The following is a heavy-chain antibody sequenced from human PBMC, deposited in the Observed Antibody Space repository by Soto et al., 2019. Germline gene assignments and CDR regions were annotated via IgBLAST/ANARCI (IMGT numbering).Heavy chain of an antibody. J-gene: IGHJ6*02. CDR3: ARDRLSPYDLLLGYRFYGMDV. Sequence: EVQLVESGGGLVQPGGSLRLSCAASGFTFNTYEMNWVRQAPGKGLEWVSYISSSTISTIYYADSVKGRFTISRDNAKNSLYLQMNSLRVEDTAVYYCARDRLSPYDLLLGYRFYGMDVWGQGTTVTVSS. CDR2: ISSSTISTI. CDR1: GFTFNTYE. D-gene: IGHD3-9*01. V-gene: IGHV3-48*03.